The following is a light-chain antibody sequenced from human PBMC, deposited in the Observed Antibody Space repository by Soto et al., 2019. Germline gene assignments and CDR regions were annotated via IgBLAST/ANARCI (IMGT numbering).Light chain of an antibody. Sequence: DIQMTQSPSTLSASVGDRVPITCPASQTISPLLAWYQQRPGKAPNLLLYKASSLESGVPSRFSGSGSGTEFTLTISSLQPDDCATYCCQQYSTYPWTVGQGTKVEVK. J-gene: IGKJ1*01. CDR1: QTISPL. CDR3: QQYSTYPWT. V-gene: IGKV1-5*03. CDR2: KAS.